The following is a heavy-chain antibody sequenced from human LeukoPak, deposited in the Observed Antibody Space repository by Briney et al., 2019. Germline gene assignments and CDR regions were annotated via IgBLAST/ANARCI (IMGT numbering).Heavy chain of an antibody. CDR1: GFTFSSYS. CDR2: ISSSSSYI. Sequence: GGSLRLSCAASGFTFSSYSMNWVRQAPGKGLEWVSSISSSSSYIYYADSVKGRFTISRDYAKNSLYLQMNSLRAEDTAVYYCARARGYGDYAPDYWGQGTLVTVSS. J-gene: IGHJ4*02. D-gene: IGHD4-17*01. CDR3: ARARGYGDYAPDY. V-gene: IGHV3-21*01.